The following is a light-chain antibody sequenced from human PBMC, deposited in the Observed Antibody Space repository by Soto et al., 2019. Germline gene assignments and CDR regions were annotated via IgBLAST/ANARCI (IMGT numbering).Light chain of an antibody. Sequence: ELVLTQSPGTLSLSPGDRATLSCRASQSVSSTYLAWYQQRPGQAPRLLIYSPSSRASGIPDRFSGSGSGTDFTLTISRLEPEDFAVYYCQQYRTSPPTWTFGQGTKVDIK. J-gene: IGKJ1*01. CDR1: QSVSSTY. CDR2: SPS. CDR3: QQYRTSPPTWT. V-gene: IGKV3-20*01.